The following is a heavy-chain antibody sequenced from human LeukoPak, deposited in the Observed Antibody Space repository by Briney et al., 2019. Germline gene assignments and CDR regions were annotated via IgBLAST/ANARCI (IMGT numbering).Heavy chain of an antibody. D-gene: IGHD3-22*01. J-gene: IGHJ6*02. CDR2: IIPIFGTA. Sequence: RASVKVSCKASGGTFSSYAISWVRQAPGQGLEWMGGIIPIFGTANYAQKFQGRVTITTDESTSTAYMELRSLRSDDTAVYYCARDQYYYDSSGYFLGAYYYYGMDVRGQGTTVTVSS. CDR3: ARDQYYYDSSGYFLGAYYYYGMDV. CDR1: GGTFSSYA. V-gene: IGHV1-69*05.